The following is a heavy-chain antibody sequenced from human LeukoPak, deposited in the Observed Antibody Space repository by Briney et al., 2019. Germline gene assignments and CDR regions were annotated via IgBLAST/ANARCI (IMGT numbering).Heavy chain of an antibody. CDR3: TTIKRGNIFGYFDF. V-gene: IGHV4-59*11. D-gene: IGHD5-18*01. CDR2: VFDSGRT. J-gene: IGHJ4*02. CDR1: GGSMTTHH. Sequence: SETLSFTCTVSGGSMTTHHWNWIRQTPGKGLEWIGYVFDSGRTKENPSLKSRVTLSADTSKNQLSLRLSSVTAADTAVYYCTTIKRGNIFGYFDFWGQGILVTVSS.